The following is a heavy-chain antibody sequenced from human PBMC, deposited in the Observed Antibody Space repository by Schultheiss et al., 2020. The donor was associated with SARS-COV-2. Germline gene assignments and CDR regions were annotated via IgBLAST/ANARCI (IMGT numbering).Heavy chain of an antibody. CDR3: ALAPGHYGSGSYGY. V-gene: IGHV4-39*01. Sequence: SETLSLTCTVSGGSVSSGSYYWAWTRQPPGKRLDYMGNISCGGSTYYNPSLKSRVTISVDRSKNQFSLKLSSVTAADTAVYYCALAPGHYGSGSYGYWGQGTLVTVSS. J-gene: IGHJ4*02. D-gene: IGHD3-10*01. CDR2: ISCGGST. CDR1: GGSVSSGSYY.